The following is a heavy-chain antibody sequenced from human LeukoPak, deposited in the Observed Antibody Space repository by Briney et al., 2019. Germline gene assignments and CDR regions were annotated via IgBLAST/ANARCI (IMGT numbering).Heavy chain of an antibody. CDR2: MNPNSGNT. CDR3: ARGRRGVAARRSNDAFDI. CDR1: GYTFTSYD. Sequence: ASVKVSCKASGYTFTSYDINWVRQATGQGLEWMGWMNPNSGNTGYAQKFQGRVTMTRNTSISTAYMELSGLRSEDTAVYYCARGRRGVAARRSNDAFDIWGQGTMVTVSS. D-gene: IGHD6-6*01. V-gene: IGHV1-8*01. J-gene: IGHJ3*02.